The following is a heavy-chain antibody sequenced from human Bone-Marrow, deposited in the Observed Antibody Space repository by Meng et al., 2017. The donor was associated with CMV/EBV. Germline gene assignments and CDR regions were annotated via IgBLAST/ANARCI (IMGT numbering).Heavy chain of an antibody. D-gene: IGHD1-26*01. Sequence: ASVKVSCKTSGYTFTRFYLHWVRQAPGQGLEWMGWINPKSGDTNYAQRFRGRVTMTRDTSISTAYMELSRLTSDDTAVYYCAKNFYSGNYFPWPDPWGQGTLVTVSS. CDR3: AKNFYSGNYFPWPDP. J-gene: IGHJ5*02. V-gene: IGHV1-2*02. CDR1: GYTFTRFY. CDR2: INPKSGDT.